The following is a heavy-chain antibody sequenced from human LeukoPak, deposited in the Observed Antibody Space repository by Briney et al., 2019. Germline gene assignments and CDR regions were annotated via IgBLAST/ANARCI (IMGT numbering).Heavy chain of an antibody. Sequence: SETLSLTCAVYGGSFSGYYWSWIRQPPGKGLEWIGEINHSGSTNYNPSLKSRVTISVDTSKNQFSLKLSSVTAADTAVYYCARRSRPTMVWGVITNWFDPWGQGTLVTVSS. J-gene: IGHJ5*02. CDR2: INHSGST. CDR1: GGSFSGYY. V-gene: IGHV4-34*01. CDR3: ARRSRPTMVWGVITNWFDP. D-gene: IGHD3-10*01.